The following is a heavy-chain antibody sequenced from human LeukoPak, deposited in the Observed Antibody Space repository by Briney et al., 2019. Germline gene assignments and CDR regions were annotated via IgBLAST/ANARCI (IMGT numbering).Heavy chain of an antibody. CDR2: IIPIFGTA. D-gene: IGHD3-9*01. CDR3: ARDPYDILTGYYLESIPHYYMDV. V-gene: IGHV1-69*06. CDR1: GGTFSSYA. Sequence: SVKVSCKASGGTFSSYAISWVRQAPGQGLEWMGGIIPIFGTANYAQKFRGRVTITADKSTSTAYMELSSLRSEDTAVYYCARDPYDILTGYYLESIPHYYMDVWGKGTTVTISS. J-gene: IGHJ6*03.